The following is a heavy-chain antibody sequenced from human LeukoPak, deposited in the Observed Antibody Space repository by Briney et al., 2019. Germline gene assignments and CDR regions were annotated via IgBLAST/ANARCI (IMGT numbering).Heavy chain of an antibody. CDR2: INQDGSER. CDR3: ARPLDNTWGY. D-gene: IGHD7-27*01. Sequence: GGSLRLSCAASGFTVSSNYMSWVRQAPGKGLEWVANINQDGSERFYVDSAKGRFTISRDYAENSLFLQMNSLRAEDTAIYYCARPLDNTWGYWGQGTLVTVSA. V-gene: IGHV3-7*03. J-gene: IGHJ4*02. CDR1: GFTVSSNY.